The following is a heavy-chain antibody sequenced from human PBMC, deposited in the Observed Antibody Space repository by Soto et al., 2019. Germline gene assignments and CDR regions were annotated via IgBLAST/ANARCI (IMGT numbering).Heavy chain of an antibody. Sequence: GESLKISCKGSGYSFTSYWIGWVRQMPGKGLEWMGIIYPGDSDTRYSPSFQGQVTISADKSISTAYLQWSSLKASDTAMYYCARSHSSGPYYYGMDVWGQGTTDTVSS. V-gene: IGHV5-51*01. CDR3: ARSHSSGPYYYGMDV. J-gene: IGHJ6*02. CDR1: GYSFTSYW. CDR2: IYPGDSDT. D-gene: IGHD3-22*01.